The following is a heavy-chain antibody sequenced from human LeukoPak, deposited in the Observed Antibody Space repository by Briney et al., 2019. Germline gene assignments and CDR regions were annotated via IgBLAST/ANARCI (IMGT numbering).Heavy chain of an antibody. CDR2: TSDRGDYT. Sequence: GGSLRLSCAASGFTFTSYSMSWVRQAPGKGLEWVSGTSDRGDYTYYADSVKGRFTISRDSSKNTLFLQMNSLRADDTAVYYCAGCSGGSCYSRGKYGVDVWGQGTTVIVSS. CDR1: GFTFTSYS. CDR3: AGCSGGSCYSRGKYGVDV. D-gene: IGHD2-15*01. V-gene: IGHV3-23*01. J-gene: IGHJ6*02.